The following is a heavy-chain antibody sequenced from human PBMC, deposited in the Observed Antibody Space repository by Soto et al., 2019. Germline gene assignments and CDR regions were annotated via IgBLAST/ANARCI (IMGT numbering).Heavy chain of an antibody. J-gene: IGHJ6*03. Sequence: SETLSLTCTVSGGSISSSSYYWGWIRQPPGKGLEWIGSIYYSGSTYYNPSLKSRVTISVDTSKNQFSLKLSSVTAADTAVYYCARQGKVDRPLYYYYYMDVWGKGTTVTVSS. CDR3: ARQGKVDRPLYYYYYMDV. CDR2: IYYSGST. CDR1: GGSISSSSYY. V-gene: IGHV4-39*01.